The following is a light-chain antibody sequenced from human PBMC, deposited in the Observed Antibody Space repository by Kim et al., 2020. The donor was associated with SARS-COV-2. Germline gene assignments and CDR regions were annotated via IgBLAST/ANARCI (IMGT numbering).Light chain of an antibody. Sequence: DIVMTQSPDSLAVSLGERATIHCKSSQSLLYSSNNYNYLAWYQQKPGQPPKLLIYWASTRESGVPERFSGSGSGTDFTLTISSLQAEDVAVYYCQQYHSNPLTFGLGTKLEIK. CDR3: QQYHSNPLT. J-gene: IGKJ2*01. V-gene: IGKV4-1*01. CDR1: QSLLYSSNNYNY. CDR2: WAS.